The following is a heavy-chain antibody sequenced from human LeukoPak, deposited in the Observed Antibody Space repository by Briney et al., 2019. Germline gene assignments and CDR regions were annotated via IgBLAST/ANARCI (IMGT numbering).Heavy chain of an antibody. CDR3: ARDPDFWSGYSGGRFDY. Sequence: GGSLRLSCAAPGFTFSDYYMSWIRQAPGKGLEWVSYISSSGSTIYYADSVKGRFTISRDNAKNSLYLQMNSLRAEDTAVYYCARDPDFWSGYSGGRFDYWGQGTLVTVSS. J-gene: IGHJ4*02. D-gene: IGHD3-3*01. CDR2: ISSSGSTI. CDR1: GFTFSDYY. V-gene: IGHV3-11*01.